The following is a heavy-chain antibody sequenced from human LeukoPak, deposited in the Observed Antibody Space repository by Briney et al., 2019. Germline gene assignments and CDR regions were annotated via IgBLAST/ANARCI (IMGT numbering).Heavy chain of an antibody. CDR3: ARLTLGAFDI. V-gene: IGHV4-30-4*08. Sequence: SETLSLTCTVSGGSISSGDYYWSWIRQPPGKGLEWIGYIYYSGSTYYNPSLKSRVTISVDTSKNQFSLKLSSVTAADTAVYYCARLTLGAFDIWGQGTMDTVSS. CDR2: IYYSGST. J-gene: IGHJ3*02. CDR1: GGSISSGDYY. D-gene: IGHD2/OR15-2a*01.